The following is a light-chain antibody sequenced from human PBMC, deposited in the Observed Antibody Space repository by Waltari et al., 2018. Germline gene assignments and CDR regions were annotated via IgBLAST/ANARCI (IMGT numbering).Light chain of an antibody. V-gene: IGLV1-47*01. CDR3: AAWDDSLKV. CDR1: SSNIGSNY. J-gene: IGLJ6*01. CDR2: RNN. Sequence: SLLTHPPSASRTPRPSVTISCSGSSSNIGSNYVYWYQQLPGTAPKLLIYRNNQRPSGVPDRFSGSKSGTSASLAISGLRSEDEADYYCAAWDDSLKVFGSGTKVTVL.